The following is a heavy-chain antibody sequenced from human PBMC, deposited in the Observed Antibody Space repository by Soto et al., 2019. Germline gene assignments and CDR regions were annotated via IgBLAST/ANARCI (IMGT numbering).Heavy chain of an antibody. CDR3: VHTSGWQHTT. CDR1: GFSLSTYAMG. Sequence: QITLKESGPTLVKPTQTLTLSCTFSGFSLSTYAMGVAWIRQPPGKALEWLALVYWNDDNRYSPSLQSRLTITKDTSKIPVILTMLNMGPAETATYYCVHTSGWQHTTWGQGTLVTVSS. CDR2: VYWNDDN. V-gene: IGHV2-5*01. D-gene: IGHD1-1*01. J-gene: IGHJ5*02.